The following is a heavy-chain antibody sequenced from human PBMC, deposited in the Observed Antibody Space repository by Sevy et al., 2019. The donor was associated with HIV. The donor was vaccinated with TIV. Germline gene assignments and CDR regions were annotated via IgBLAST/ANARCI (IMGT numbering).Heavy chain of an antibody. Sequence: GGSLRLSCAASGFTFSDYYMSWIRQAPGKGLEWVSYISSSGSTIYYADSVKGRFTISRDNAKNSLYPQMNSLRAEDTAVYYCARIYYGSGSYRGYFDYWGQGTLVTVSS. CDR3: ARIYYGSGSYRGYFDY. CDR1: GFTFSDYY. V-gene: IGHV3-11*01. J-gene: IGHJ4*02. D-gene: IGHD3-10*01. CDR2: ISSSGSTI.